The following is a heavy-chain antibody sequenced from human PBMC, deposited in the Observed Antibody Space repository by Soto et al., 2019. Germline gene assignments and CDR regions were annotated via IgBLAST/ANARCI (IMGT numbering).Heavy chain of an antibody. J-gene: IGHJ4*02. CDR2: IIPILGTA. CDR1: GGTFSSYA. CDR3: AVDSGYWSGGSCSNLDY. V-gene: IGHV1-69*01. Sequence: QVQLVQSGAEVKKPGSSVKVSCKASGGTFSSYAISWVRQAPGQGLEWMGGIIPILGTANYAQKFQGRVTITADESTSTAYMEPSSLRSEDTAVYYCAVDSGYWSGGSCSNLDYWGQGTLVTVSS. D-gene: IGHD2-15*01.